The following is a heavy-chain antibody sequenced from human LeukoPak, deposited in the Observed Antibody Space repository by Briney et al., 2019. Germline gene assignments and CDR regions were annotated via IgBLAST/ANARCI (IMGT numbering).Heavy chain of an antibody. Sequence: GASVKVSCKASGYTFTSYYMHWVRQAPGQGLEWMGIINPSGGSTSYAQKFQGRVTMTRDMSTSTVYMELSSLRSEDTAVYYCAREGKQWLIIGRSVDPWGQGTLVTVSS. CDR1: GYTFTSYY. J-gene: IGHJ5*02. D-gene: IGHD6-19*01. V-gene: IGHV1-46*01. CDR2: INPSGGST. CDR3: AREGKQWLIIGRSVDP.